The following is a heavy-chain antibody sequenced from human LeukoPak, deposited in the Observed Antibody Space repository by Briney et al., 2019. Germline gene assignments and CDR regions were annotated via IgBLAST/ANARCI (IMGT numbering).Heavy chain of an antibody. J-gene: IGHJ3*02. Sequence: GGSLRLSCAASGFTFSSYAMHWVRQAPGKGLEYVSAISSNGGSTYYANSVKGRFTISRDNSKNTLYLQMGGLRAEGMAVYYCARLVVATSDPDPFDMWGKGTMVSVS. CDR3: ARLVVATSDPDPFDM. CDR2: ISSNGGST. D-gene: IGHD5-12*01. CDR1: GFTFSSYA. V-gene: IGHV3-64*01.